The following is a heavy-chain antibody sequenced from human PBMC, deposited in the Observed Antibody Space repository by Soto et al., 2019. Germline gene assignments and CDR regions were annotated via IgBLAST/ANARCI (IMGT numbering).Heavy chain of an antibody. J-gene: IGHJ4*02. CDR2: INRHGDST. V-gene: IGHV3-20*04. CDR3: ARDNRWGYESGDHGDS. D-gene: IGHD3-16*01. CDR1: GFGFDEYG. Sequence: EVHLVESGGGVVRPGGSLRLSCAASGFGFDEYGMSWVRQGPGKGLEWVSGINRHGDSTGYADSVKGRFTISRDNAKNSLYLKMEVLRAGDAAFYYWARDNRWGYESGDHGDSWGQGTLVTVSS.